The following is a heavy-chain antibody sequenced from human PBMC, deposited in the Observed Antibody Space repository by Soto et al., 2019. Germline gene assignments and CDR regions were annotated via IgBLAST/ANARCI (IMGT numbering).Heavy chain of an antibody. V-gene: IGHV3-23*01. Sequence: GGSLRLSCAATGLTFSSYAMSWVRQAPGKGLEWVSAISGSGGSTYYADSVKGRFTISRDNSKNTLYLQMNSLRAEDTAVYYCANLVDTAFPPPPDVWGQGTTVTVSS. CDR2: ISGSGGST. CDR1: GLTFSSYA. D-gene: IGHD5-18*01. CDR3: ANLVDTAFPPPPDV. J-gene: IGHJ6*02.